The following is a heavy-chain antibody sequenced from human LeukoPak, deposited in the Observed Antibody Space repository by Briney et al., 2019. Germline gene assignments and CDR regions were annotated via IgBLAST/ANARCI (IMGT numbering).Heavy chain of an antibody. J-gene: IGHJ4*02. Sequence: ASVKVSCKASGYTFTSYGISWVRQAPGQGLEWMGWISAYNGNTNYAQKLQGRVTMTTDTSTSTAYMELRSLRSDDTAAYYCARGFFYDSSGYSPYFDYWGQGTLVTVSS. CDR2: ISAYNGNT. D-gene: IGHD3-22*01. CDR1: GYTFTSYG. V-gene: IGHV1-18*01. CDR3: ARGFFYDSSGYSPYFDY.